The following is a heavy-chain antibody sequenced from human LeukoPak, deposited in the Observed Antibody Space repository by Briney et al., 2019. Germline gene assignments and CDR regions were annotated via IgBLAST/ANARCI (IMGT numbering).Heavy chain of an antibody. CDR3: AREFGHNRWYFDY. CDR1: GFTFRTYS. Sequence: PGGSLRLSCAASGFTFRTYSIHWVRQAPGKGLEWVTVVSADRRTQLYSDSVKGRSTVSRDNPLNTLHLQMNSLKTEDTAVYYCAREFGHNRWYFDYWGQGALVTVSS. J-gene: IGHJ4*02. D-gene: IGHD5-24*01. V-gene: IGHV3-30*03. CDR2: VSADRRTQ.